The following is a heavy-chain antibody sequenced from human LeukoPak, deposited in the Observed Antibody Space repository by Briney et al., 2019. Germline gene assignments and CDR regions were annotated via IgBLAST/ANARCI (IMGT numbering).Heavy chain of an antibody. V-gene: IGHV4-59*01. CDR2: IYYSGST. J-gene: IGHJ3*02. D-gene: IGHD2-2*01. Sequence: SETLSLTCTVSGGSISSYYWSWLRQPPGKGLEWIGYIYYSGSTNYNPSLKSRVTISVDTSKKQFSLKLSSVTAADTAVYYCARGGVVPAAIRGAFDIWGQGTMVTVSS. CDR3: ARGGVVPAAIRGAFDI. CDR1: GGSISSYY.